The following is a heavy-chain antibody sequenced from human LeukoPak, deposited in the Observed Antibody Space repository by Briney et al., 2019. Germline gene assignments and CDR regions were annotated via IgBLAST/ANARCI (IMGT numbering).Heavy chain of an antibody. V-gene: IGHV4-59*01. Sequence: SETLSLTCTVSGGSISSYYWSWIRQPPGKGLEWIGYIYYSGSTNYNPSLKSRVTISVDTSKNQFSLKLSSVTHADTAVYYCARGGYYGSGNDFRFDPWGQGTLVTVSS. CDR1: GGSISSYY. D-gene: IGHD3-10*01. CDR2: IYYSGST. CDR3: ARGGYYGSGNDFRFDP. J-gene: IGHJ5*02.